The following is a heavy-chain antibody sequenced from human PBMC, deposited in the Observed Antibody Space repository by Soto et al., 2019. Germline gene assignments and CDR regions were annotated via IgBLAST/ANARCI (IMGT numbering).Heavy chain of an antibody. CDR1: GFTFSSYG. CDR2: ISYDGSNK. Sequence: PGGSLRLSCAASGFTFSSYGMHWVRQAPGKGLEWVAVISYDGSNKYYADSVKGRFTISRDNSKNTLYLQMNSLRAEDTAVYYCAKGSRADYFDYWGQGTLVTVSS. V-gene: IGHV3-30*18. J-gene: IGHJ4*02. CDR3: AKGSRADYFDY.